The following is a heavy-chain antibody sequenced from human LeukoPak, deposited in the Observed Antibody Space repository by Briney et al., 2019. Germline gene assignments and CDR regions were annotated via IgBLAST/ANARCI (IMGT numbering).Heavy chain of an antibody. V-gene: IGHV4-4*02. CDR3: RAVAGQDYFDY. D-gene: IGHD6-19*01. J-gene: IGHJ4*02. CDR2: IYHSGST. CDR1: GVSISSNNW. Sequence: SETLSLTCAVSGVSISSNNWWSWVRQPPGKGLEWIGEIYHSGSTNYNPSLKSRVTISVDKSKNQFSLKVSSVTAADTAVYYCRAVAGQDYFDYWGQGTLVTVSS.